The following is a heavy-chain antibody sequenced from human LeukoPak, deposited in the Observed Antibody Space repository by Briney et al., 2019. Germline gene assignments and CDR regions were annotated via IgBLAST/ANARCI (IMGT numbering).Heavy chain of an antibody. CDR1: GVSFSGYY. Sequence: XTCXVYGVSFSGYYWSWVRQPPGKGLEWLGEINHSGSTNYNPSLKSRVTISVDTSKNQFSLKPSSVTAADTAVYYCARAMGAVVPAAIGYWGQGTLVTVSS. CDR2: INHSGST. D-gene: IGHD2-2*02. CDR3: ARAMGAVVPAAIGY. V-gene: IGHV4-34*01. J-gene: IGHJ4*02.